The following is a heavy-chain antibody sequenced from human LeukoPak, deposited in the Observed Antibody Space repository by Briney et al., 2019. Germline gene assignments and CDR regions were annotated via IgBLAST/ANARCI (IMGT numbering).Heavy chain of an antibody. CDR3: ARGLGYCSGGSCYSISTRRWLDP. Sequence: SETLSLTCAVYGGSFSGYYWSWIRQPPGKGLEWIGEINHSGSTNYNPSLKSRVTISVDTSKNQFSLKLSSVTAADTAVYYCARGLGYCSGGSCYSISTRRWLDPWGQGTLVTVSS. J-gene: IGHJ5*02. V-gene: IGHV4-34*01. CDR2: INHSGST. CDR1: GGSFSGYY. D-gene: IGHD2-15*01.